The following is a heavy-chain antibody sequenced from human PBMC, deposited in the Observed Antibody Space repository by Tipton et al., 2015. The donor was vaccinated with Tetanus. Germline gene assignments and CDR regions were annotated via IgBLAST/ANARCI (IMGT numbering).Heavy chain of an antibody. V-gene: IGHV3-11*01. CDR1: GFTFSDYY. CDR2: ISRSGTNI. J-gene: IGHJ6*02. Sequence: SLRLSCAASGFTFSDYYMDWVRQAPGKGLEWVSYISRSGTNIHYADSVKGRFTVSRDNAKNSLYLQMNGLRVEDTALYYCAKDTGVTPHYGMDVWGQGTTVTVSS. CDR3: AKDTGVTPHYGMDV. D-gene: IGHD2-21*02.